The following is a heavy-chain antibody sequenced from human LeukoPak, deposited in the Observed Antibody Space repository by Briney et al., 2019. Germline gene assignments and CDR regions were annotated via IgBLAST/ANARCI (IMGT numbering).Heavy chain of an antibody. CDR2: INHSGST. D-gene: IGHD2/OR15-2a*01. CDR3: VRTQMVVRVNWFDP. J-gene: IGHJ5*02. CDR1: GGSFSGDY. Sequence: SETLSLTCAVYGGSFSGDYWSWIRQPPGKGLEWIGEINHSGSTNYNLSLKSRVTISLDTSKNQFSLKVNSVTAADAAVYNCVRTQMVVRVNWFDPWGQGTLVTVSS. V-gene: IGHV4-34*01.